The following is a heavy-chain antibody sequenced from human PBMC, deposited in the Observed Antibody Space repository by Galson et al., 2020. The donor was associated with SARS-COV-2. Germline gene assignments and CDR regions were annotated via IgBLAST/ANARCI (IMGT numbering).Heavy chain of an antibody. CDR1: GYTFTGYY. J-gene: IGHJ4*02. CDR3: ASVYYYDSSGYEYYFDY. CDR2: INPNSGGT. V-gene: IGHV1-2*02. D-gene: IGHD3-22*01. Sequence: ASVKVSCKASGYTFTGYYMHWVRQAPGQGLEWMGWINPNSGGTNYAQTFQGRVTMTRDTSISTAYMELSRLRSDDTAVYYCASVYYYDSSGYEYYFDYWGQGTLVTVSS.